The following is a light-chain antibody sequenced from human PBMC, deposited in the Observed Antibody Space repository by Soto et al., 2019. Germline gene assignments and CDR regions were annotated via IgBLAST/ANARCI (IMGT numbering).Light chain of an antibody. CDR2: DVT. Sequence: QAVVTQPASVSGSPGQSITISCTGTSSDVGAYDFVSWYQHSPGKAPKLVTFDVTHRPPGISDRFSGSKSANTASLTISGLQAADEAFYYCSSYTTRSTLVFGGGTKVTVL. J-gene: IGLJ1*01. CDR1: SSDVGAYDF. V-gene: IGLV2-14*01. CDR3: SSYTTRSTLV.